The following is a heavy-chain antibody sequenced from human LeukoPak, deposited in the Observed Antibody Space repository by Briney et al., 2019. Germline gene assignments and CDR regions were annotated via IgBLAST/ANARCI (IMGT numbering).Heavy chain of an antibody. D-gene: IGHD6-13*01. CDR3: ARTANFAAGYYIDY. Sequence: GGSLRLSCAVSGITLSNYGMSWVRQAPGKGLEWVAGLSGSGGGTNYADSVQGRFTISRDNPKNTLYLQMNSLRAEDTAVYYCARTANFAAGYYIDYWGQGTLVTVSS. CDR1: GITLSNYG. CDR2: LSGSGGGT. J-gene: IGHJ4*02. V-gene: IGHV3-23*01.